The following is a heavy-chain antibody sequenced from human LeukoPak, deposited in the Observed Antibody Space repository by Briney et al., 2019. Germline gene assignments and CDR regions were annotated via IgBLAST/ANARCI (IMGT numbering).Heavy chain of an antibody. CDR1: GGSFSGYY. J-gene: IGHJ4*02. CDR3: ASLDCSGGSCLDY. D-gene: IGHD2-15*01. V-gene: IGHV4-34*01. CDR2: INHSGST. Sequence: SETLSLTCAVYGGSFSGYYWSWIRQPPGKGLEWIGEINHSGSTNYNPSLKSRVTISVDTSKNQFSLKLSSVTAADTAVYYCASLDCSGGSCLDYWGQGTLVTVSS.